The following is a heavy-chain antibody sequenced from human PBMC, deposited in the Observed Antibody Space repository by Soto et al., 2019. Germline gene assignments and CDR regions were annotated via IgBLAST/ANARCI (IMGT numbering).Heavy chain of an antibody. J-gene: IGHJ4*02. CDR3: ARVGVGHYEFDY. D-gene: IGHD3-16*01. CDR2: IKTDGSST. Sequence: EVQLVESGGALVQPGGSLRLSCAASGFTFSSYWMHWVRQVPGEGLVWVSRIKTDGSSTSYADSVKGRFTISRDNAKNTMYLQMNSLGAEDTAVYYCARVGVGHYEFDYWGQGTLVTASS. CDR1: GFTFSSYW. V-gene: IGHV3-74*01.